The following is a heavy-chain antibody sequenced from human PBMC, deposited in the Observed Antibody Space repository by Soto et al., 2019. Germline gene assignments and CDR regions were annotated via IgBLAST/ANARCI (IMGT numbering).Heavy chain of an antibody. V-gene: IGHV1-69*13. CDR2: IIPIFGTA. D-gene: IGHD1-1*01. CDR3: ASNIPTYNTHLDNWFDP. CDR1: GGTFSSYA. J-gene: IGHJ5*02. Sequence: SVKVSCKASGGTFSSYAISWVRQAPGQGLEWMGGIIPIFGTANYAQKFQGRVTITADESTSTAYMELSSLRSEDTAVYYCASNIPTYNTHLDNWFDPWGQRTLVTVSS.